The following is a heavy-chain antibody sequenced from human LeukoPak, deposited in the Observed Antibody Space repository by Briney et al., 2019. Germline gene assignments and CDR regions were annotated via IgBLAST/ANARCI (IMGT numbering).Heavy chain of an antibody. CDR2: IYYSGST. CDR1: GGSISSSSYY. Sequence: PSETLSLTCTVSGGSISSSSYYWGWIRQPPGKGLEWIGSIYYSGSTYYNPSLKSRVTISVDTSKNQSSLTLSSVTAADTAVYYCASLDSYYDILTGYYTFNDYWGQGTLVTVSS. D-gene: IGHD3-9*01. J-gene: IGHJ4*02. CDR3: ASLDSYYDILTGYYTFNDY. V-gene: IGHV4-39*01.